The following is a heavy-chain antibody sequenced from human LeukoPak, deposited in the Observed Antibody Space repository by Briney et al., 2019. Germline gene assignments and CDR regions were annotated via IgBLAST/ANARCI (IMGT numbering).Heavy chain of an antibody. J-gene: IGHJ4*02. CDR2: IYHSGST. V-gene: IGHV4-38-2*02. Sequence: SETLSLTCTVSGYSISSGYYWGWIRQPPGKGLEWIGSIYHSGSTYYNPSLKSRVTISVDTSKNQFSLKLSSVTAADTAVYYCAWGRTSSGYYVSWGQGTLVTVSS. CDR3: AWGRTSSGYYVS. D-gene: IGHD3-22*01. CDR1: GYSISSGYY.